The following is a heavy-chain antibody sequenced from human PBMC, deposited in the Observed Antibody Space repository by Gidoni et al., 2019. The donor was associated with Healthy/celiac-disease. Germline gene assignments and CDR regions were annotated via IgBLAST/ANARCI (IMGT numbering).Heavy chain of an antibody. CDR1: GFTFSSYG. V-gene: IGHV3-33*01. D-gene: IGHD3-10*01. Sequence: LRLSCAASGFTFSSYGLPWVRQAPGKGLEWVAVIWYDGSNKYYADTVQGRFTISRDNSKNTLYLQMNSLRAEDTAVYYCARDYYGSGSYSYGMDVWGQGTTVTVSS. CDR3: ARDYYGSGSYSYGMDV. J-gene: IGHJ6*02. CDR2: IWYDGSNK.